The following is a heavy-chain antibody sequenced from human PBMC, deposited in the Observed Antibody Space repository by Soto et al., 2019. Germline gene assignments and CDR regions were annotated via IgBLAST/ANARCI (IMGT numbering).Heavy chain of an antibody. CDR2: FDPENGET. CDR3: ATGPPAAVSFDY. CDR1: GYSLIELS. D-gene: IGHD2-2*01. Sequence: ASVKVSCKVSGYSLIELSMHWVRQAPGKGLEWMGGFDPENGETIYAQKFQGRVTMTEDTSTDTVYMQLSSLRSEDTAVYYCATGPPAAVSFDYWGQGTLVTVSS. J-gene: IGHJ4*02. V-gene: IGHV1-24*01.